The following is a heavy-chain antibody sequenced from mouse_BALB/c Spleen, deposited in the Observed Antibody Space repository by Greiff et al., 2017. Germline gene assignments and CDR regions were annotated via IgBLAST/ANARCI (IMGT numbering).Heavy chain of an antibody. J-gene: IGHJ3*01. CDR2: IYPGNVNT. V-gene: IGHV1S56*01. D-gene: IGHD2-14*01. CDR1: GYTFTSYY. CDR3: ATSYYRYDWFAY. Sequence: VQLQESGPELVKPGASVRISCKASGYTFTSYYIHWVKQRPGQGLEWIGWIYPGNVNTKYNEKFKGKATLTADKSSSTAYMQLSSLTSEDSAVYFCATSYYRYDWFAYWGQGTLVTVSA.